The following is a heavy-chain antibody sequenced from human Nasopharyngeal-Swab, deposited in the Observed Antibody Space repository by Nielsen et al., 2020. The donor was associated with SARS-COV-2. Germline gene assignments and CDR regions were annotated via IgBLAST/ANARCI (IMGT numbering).Heavy chain of an antibody. CDR3: ARGWIAAAGIFDY. CDR1: GYSFTSYS. Sequence: GESLKISCEASGYSFTSYSIGWVRQMPGKGLEWMGIIYTGDSDTRYSPSFQGQVTISDDKSISTAYLQWSSLKAADTAMYYCARGWIAAAGIFDYWGQGTLVTVSS. D-gene: IGHD6-13*01. CDR2: IYTGDSDT. J-gene: IGHJ4*02. V-gene: IGHV5-51*01.